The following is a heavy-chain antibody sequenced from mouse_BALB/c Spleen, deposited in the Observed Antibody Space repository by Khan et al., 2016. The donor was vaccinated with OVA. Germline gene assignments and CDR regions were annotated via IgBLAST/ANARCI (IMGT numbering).Heavy chain of an antibody. CDR3: ARQYYGSNLYWYFDV. Sequence: VQLQESGAELVKPGASVKLSCKASGYTFTSYDINWVRQRPEQGLEWIGWIFPGDDSTKYNEKFKGKATLTTDKSSSTAYMQLSRLTSEDSAVYFWARQYYGSNLYWYFDVWGAGTTVTVSS. D-gene: IGHD1-1*01. CDR2: IFPGDDST. J-gene: IGHJ1*01. CDR1: GYTFTSYD. V-gene: IGHV1-85*01.